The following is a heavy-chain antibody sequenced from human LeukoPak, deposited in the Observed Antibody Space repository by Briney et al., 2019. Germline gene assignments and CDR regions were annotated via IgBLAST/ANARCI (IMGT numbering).Heavy chain of an antibody. J-gene: IGHJ4*02. CDR1: GFSFSYHG. D-gene: IGHD7-27*01. CDR2: VSPPGGGT. V-gene: IGHV3-23*01. Sequence: PGGSLRLSCAASGFSFSYHGMNWVRQAPGKGLEWLSGVSPPGGGTYYADSVKGRFTISRDDSRNTLSLQMDSLRVEDTAVYYCVRDRAWGAFDYWGQGTLVTVSS. CDR3: VRDRAWGAFDY.